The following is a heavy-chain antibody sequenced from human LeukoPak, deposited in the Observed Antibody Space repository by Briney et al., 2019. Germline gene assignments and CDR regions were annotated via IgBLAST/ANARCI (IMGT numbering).Heavy chain of an antibody. J-gene: IGHJ3*02. CDR3: ARVASWLHAFDI. CDR1: GGSISSGSYY. Sequence: PSETLSLTCTVSGGSISSGSYYWSWIRQPAGKGLEWIGRIYTSGSTNYNPSLKSRVTISVDTSKNQFSLKLSSVTAADTAVYYCARVASWLHAFDIWGQGTMVTVSS. CDR2: IYTSGST. V-gene: IGHV4-61*02. D-gene: IGHD3-22*01.